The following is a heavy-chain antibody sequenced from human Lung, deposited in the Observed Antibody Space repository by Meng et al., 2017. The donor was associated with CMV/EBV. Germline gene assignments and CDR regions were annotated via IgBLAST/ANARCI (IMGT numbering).Heavy chain of an antibody. CDR2: IYHSGGT. D-gene: IGHD6-19*01. CDR3: ARDPYATGWAG. J-gene: IGHJ4*02. CDR1: GGSISISTW. Sequence: QRQRRGSGPGLVKPSGTLSLTCAGSGGSISISTWWSWVRQPPGKGLEWIGEIYHSGGTNYNPSLRGRVTISLDKSKNQFSLTLRSVTAADTAVYYCARDPYATGWAGWGQGTLVTVAS. V-gene: IGHV4-4*02.